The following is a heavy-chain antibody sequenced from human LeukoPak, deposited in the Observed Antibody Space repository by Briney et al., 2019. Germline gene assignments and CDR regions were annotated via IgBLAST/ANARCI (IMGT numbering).Heavy chain of an antibody. CDR2: IYSSGKT. D-gene: IGHD6-6*01. CDR3: AGHFSPHTKSSYILWWFDP. J-gene: IGHJ5*02. CDR1: GDSITNSC. V-gene: IGHV4-59*08. Sequence: SETLSLACSVSGDSITNSCWTWIRQPPGKGLEWIGSIYSSGKTNYNPSLKSRVTISVDPSTNQFSLKVTSVTAADTALYYCAGHFSPHTKSSYILWWFDPWGQGTPVTVSS.